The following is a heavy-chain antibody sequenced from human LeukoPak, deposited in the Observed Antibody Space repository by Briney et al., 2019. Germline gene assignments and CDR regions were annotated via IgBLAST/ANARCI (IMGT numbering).Heavy chain of an antibody. D-gene: IGHD6-6*01. J-gene: IGHJ6*03. CDR2: IFLIFGTA. CDR1: GGTFTSYT. CDR3: ARGLLARDERRRYYYYMDV. Sequence: ASPKVSSKASGGTFTSYTTSCGRHAPGQGLEWMGGIFLIFGTANYAQKFQGRVTITADESTSTAYMDICSLRYQTPPVYYCARGLLARDERRRYYYYMDVWGKGTPVTVSS. V-gene: IGHV1-69*01.